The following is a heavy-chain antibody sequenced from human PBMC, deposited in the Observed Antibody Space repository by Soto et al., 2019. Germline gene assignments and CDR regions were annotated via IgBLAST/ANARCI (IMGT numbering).Heavy chain of an antibody. CDR1: GVSLTSGNW. CDR2: IFHDGTA. Sequence: QVKLQESGPGLATPSGTLSLTCAVSGVSLTSGNWWTWVRQSPQRGLEYIGEIFHDGTANYYPSFERRVAMSVDTSRNQFSLKLTSVPAADTAVYFCARLVYDTRLNYMYFDFWGPGTLVTVSS. CDR3: ARLVYDTRLNYMYFDF. J-gene: IGHJ4*02. D-gene: IGHD3-10*01. V-gene: IGHV4-4*02.